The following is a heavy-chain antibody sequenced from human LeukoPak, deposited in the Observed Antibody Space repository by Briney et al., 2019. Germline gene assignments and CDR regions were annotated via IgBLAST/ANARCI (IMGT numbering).Heavy chain of an antibody. J-gene: IGHJ5*02. V-gene: IGHV5-51*01. CDR3: AGRGSSSWFDTFNWFDP. CDR2: IYPGDSDT. Sequence: GESLKISCKGSGYSFTSYWIGWVRQMLGKGLEWMGIIYPGDSDTRYSPSFQSQVTISADKPISTAYLQWSSLKASDTAMYYCAGRGSSSWFDTFNWFDPWGQGTLVTVSS. CDR1: GYSFTSYW. D-gene: IGHD6-13*01.